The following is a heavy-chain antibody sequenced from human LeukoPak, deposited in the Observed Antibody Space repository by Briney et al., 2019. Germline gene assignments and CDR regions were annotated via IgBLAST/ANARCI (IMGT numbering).Heavy chain of an antibody. CDR3: ARLGEVVTADY. J-gene: IGHJ4*02. CDR1: GYRFSTSW. Sequence: GESLKISCQGSGYRFSTSWIAWVRQMPGKGLEWMGIIYPDDSDTRYSPSFQGQVTISADKSISTAYLQWSSLKASDTAMYYCARLGEVVTADYWGQGTLVTVSS. D-gene: IGHD2-21*02. CDR2: IYPDDSDT. V-gene: IGHV5-51*01.